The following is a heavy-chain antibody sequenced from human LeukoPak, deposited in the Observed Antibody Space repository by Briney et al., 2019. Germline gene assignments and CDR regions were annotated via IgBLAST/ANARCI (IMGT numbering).Heavy chain of an antibody. J-gene: IGHJ4*02. CDR1: GFPINSYT. CDR2: IKSKTDGGTT. V-gene: IGHV3-15*01. D-gene: IGHD3-16*01. Sequence: GGSLRLSCAASGFPINSYTMNWVRQAPGKGLEWVGRIKSKTDGGTTDYAAPVKGRFTISRDDSKNTLYLQMNSLKTEDTAVYYCTTDSWGDYVMNPFDYWGQGTLVTVSS. CDR3: TTDSWGDYVMNPFDY.